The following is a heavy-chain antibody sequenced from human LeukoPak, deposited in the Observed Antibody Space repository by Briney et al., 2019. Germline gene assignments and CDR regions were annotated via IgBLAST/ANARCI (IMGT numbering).Heavy chain of an antibody. CDR3: AREGYYDSSGYYRRLYYYYMDV. CDR2: IYTSGST. D-gene: IGHD3-22*01. Sequence: SETLSLTCTVSGGSISSYYWSWIRQPAGKGLEWIGRIYTSGSTNYNPSLKSRVTISVDTSKNQFSLKLSSVTAADTAVYYCAREGYYDSSGYYRRLYYYYMDVWGKGTTVTVSS. CDR1: GGSISSYY. V-gene: IGHV4-4*07. J-gene: IGHJ6*03.